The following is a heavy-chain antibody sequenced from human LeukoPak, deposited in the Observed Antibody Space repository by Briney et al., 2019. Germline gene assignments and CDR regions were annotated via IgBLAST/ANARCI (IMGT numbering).Heavy chain of an antibody. J-gene: IGHJ4*02. V-gene: IGHV4-4*07. CDR1: GGSISSYY. D-gene: IGHD3-22*01. Sequence: SETLSLTCTVSGGSISSYYWSWIRQPAGKGLEWIGRIFTSGSTNYNPSLKSRVTMSADTSKNQFSLNLSSVTAADTAVYYCAKEKYYYDSSGYYYAPFDYWGQGTLVSVSS. CDR2: IFTSGST. CDR3: AKEKYYYDSSGYYYAPFDY.